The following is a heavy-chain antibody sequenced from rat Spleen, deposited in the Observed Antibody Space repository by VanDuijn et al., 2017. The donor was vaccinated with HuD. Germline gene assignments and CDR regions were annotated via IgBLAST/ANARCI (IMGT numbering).Heavy chain of an antibody. Sequence: QVQLKESGPGLVQPSQTLSLTCTVSGLSLSSNSVNWIRQPPGKGLVWMGTIWAGGSTNYNSAVQSRLSISRDTSKSQVFLKMNSLQPEDTGTYYCAREGDNNFDYWGQGVMVTVSS. CDR3: AREGDNNFDY. CDR2: IWAGGST. V-gene: IGHV2-72*01. D-gene: IGHD1-4*01. J-gene: IGHJ2*01. CDR1: GLSLSSNS.